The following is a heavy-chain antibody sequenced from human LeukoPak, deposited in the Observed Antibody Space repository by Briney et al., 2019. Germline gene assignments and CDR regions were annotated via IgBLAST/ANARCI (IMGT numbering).Heavy chain of an antibody. V-gene: IGHV4-39*01. Sequence: PSQSLSLTCTVSGGSISSSSYYWGWIRQPPWKGLEWIGSIDYSGSTYYNTSLKSRVTISVDTSKNQFSLKLSSVTAADTAVYYCASEYSSSWYVAYWGQGTLVTVSS. J-gene: IGHJ4*02. CDR1: GGSISSSSYY. CDR2: IDYSGST. CDR3: ASEYSSSWYVAY. D-gene: IGHD6-13*01.